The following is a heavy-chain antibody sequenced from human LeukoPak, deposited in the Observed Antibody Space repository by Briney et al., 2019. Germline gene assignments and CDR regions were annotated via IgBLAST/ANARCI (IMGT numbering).Heavy chain of an antibody. Sequence: GGSLRLSCAASGFTFSSSWMHWVRQAPGKGPVWVSHINSDGSTTTYADSVKGRFTISRDNAKNSLYLQMNSLRAEDTAVYYCARTEVRGVIATNFDYWGQGTLVTVSS. D-gene: IGHD3-10*01. CDR3: ARTEVRGVIATNFDY. V-gene: IGHV3-74*01. CDR2: INSDGSTT. J-gene: IGHJ4*02. CDR1: GFTFSSSW.